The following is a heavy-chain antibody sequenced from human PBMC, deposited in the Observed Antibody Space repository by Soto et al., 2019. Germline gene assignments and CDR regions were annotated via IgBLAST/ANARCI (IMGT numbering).Heavy chain of an antibody. D-gene: IGHD3-3*01. J-gene: IGHJ4*02. CDR3: ARGAYDFWSGYQYFDY. Sequence: QVHLVQSGAEVQKPGASVKVSCKASGSTVTNYAVHWVRHAPGQSLEWMGWMNAGSGDTKSSQKFQGRVTITRDTSASTVYMELSRLTSEDTAIYYCARGAYDFWSGYQYFDYWGQGSLVTVSA. V-gene: IGHV1-3*01. CDR1: GSTVTNYA. CDR2: MNAGSGDT.